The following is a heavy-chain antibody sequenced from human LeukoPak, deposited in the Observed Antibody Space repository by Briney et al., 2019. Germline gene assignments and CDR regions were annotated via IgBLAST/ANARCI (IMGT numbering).Heavy chain of an antibody. D-gene: IGHD3-10*01. CDR1: GFTFSIYW. CDR3: ARAAAGGDMDV. V-gene: IGHV3-74*01. J-gene: IGHJ6*03. Sequence: PGGSLRLSCAASGFTFSIYWMNWVRQAPGKGLVWVSRINSDGSSTSYADSLKGRFTISRDNAKNTLYLQMNSLRAEDTAVYYCARAAAGGDMDVWGKGTTVTVFS. CDR2: INSDGSST.